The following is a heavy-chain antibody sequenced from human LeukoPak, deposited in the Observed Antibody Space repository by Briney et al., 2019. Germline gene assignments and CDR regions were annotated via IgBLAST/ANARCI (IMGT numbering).Heavy chain of an antibody. CDR2: ISYDGSNK. V-gene: IGHV3-30*18. Sequence: PGRSLRLSCAASGFTFSSYGMHWVRQAPGKGLEWVAVISYDGSNKYYADSVKGRFTISRDNSENTLYLQMNSLRAEDTAVYYCAKDPVRYCSSTSCLFNWFERWGQGTLVTVSS. D-gene: IGHD2-2*01. CDR1: GFTFSSYG. J-gene: IGHJ5*02. CDR3: AKDPVRYCSSTSCLFNWFER.